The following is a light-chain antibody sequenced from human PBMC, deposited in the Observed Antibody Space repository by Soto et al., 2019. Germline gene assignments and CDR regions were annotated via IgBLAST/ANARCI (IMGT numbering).Light chain of an antibody. CDR1: QRVLGNY. Sequence: EILLTQSPGTLSLSPGDRATLSCRANQRVLGNYLAWYQQKPGQAPRLLIYGAPDRATGIPDRFSGSGSGTDFTLTISRLEPEDFAMYYCQQYSRSHTFGQGTKVDIK. CDR3: QQYSRSHT. CDR2: GAP. J-gene: IGKJ2*01. V-gene: IGKV3-20*01.